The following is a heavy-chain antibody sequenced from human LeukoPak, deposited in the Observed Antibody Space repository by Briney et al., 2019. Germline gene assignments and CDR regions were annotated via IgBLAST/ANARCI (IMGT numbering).Heavy chain of an antibody. D-gene: IGHD6-19*01. V-gene: IGHV4-39*07. Sequence: SETLSLTCTVSGGSISSSSYYWGWIRQPPGKGLEWIGSIYYSGSTYYNPSLKSRVTISVDTSKNQFSLKLSSVTAADTAVYYCARILAVAEAFDIWGQGTMVTVSS. J-gene: IGHJ3*02. CDR2: IYYSGST. CDR3: ARILAVAEAFDI. CDR1: GGSISSSSYY.